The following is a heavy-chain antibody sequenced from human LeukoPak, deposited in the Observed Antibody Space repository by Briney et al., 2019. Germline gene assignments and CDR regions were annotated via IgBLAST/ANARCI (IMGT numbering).Heavy chain of an antibody. J-gene: IGHJ4*02. CDR1: GFTFSTYW. Sequence: GGSLRLSCAASGFTFSTYWMTWVRQAPGKGLEWVANINEDGGGRYYVDSVEGRFTISRDNAKNSVHLQMNSLRAEDTAVYYCAREKDSSSADYWGQGTLVTVSS. V-gene: IGHV3-7*01. D-gene: IGHD6-6*01. CDR2: INEDGGGR. CDR3: AREKDSSSADY.